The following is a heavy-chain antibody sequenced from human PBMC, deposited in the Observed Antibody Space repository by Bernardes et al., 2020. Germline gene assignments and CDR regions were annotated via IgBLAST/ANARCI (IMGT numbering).Heavy chain of an antibody. D-gene: IGHD4-4*01. V-gene: IGHV3-23*01. CDR2: ISGSGGST. CDR1: GFTFSSYA. J-gene: IGHJ6*04. Sequence: GGSLRLSCAASGFTFSSYAMSWVRQAPGKGLEWVSAISGSGGSTYYADSVKGRFTISRDNSKNTLYLQMNSLRAEDTAVYYCAKDEYSNYVGYYYGMDVWGKGTTVTVSS. CDR3: AKDEYSNYVGYYYGMDV.